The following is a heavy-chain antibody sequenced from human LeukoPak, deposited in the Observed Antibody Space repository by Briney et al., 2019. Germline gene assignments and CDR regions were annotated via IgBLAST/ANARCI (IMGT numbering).Heavy chain of an antibody. J-gene: IGHJ4*02. CDR1: GFTFSSYA. D-gene: IGHD3-10*01. Sequence: PGGSLRLSCAASGFTFSSYAMHWVRQAPGKGLEWVAVISYDGSNKYYADSVKGRFTISRDNSKNTLYLQMNSLRAEDTAVYYCAKDLAGYRGGIDYWGQGTLVTVSS. CDR2: ISYDGSNK. CDR3: AKDLAGYRGGIDY. V-gene: IGHV3-30-3*01.